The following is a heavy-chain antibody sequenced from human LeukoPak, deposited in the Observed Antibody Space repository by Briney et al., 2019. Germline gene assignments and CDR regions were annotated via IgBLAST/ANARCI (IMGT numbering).Heavy chain of an antibody. J-gene: IGHJ4*02. CDR1: GFTFSNYV. V-gene: IGHV3-30*04. Sequence: PGGSLRLSCAASGFTFSNYVMHWVRQAPGKGLEWVTVISSDGRNENYADSVKGRFTISRDNSKNMVFLLMNSLRTEDTAVYYCARVARESSSWYYFDYWGQGTPVTVSS. CDR2: ISSDGRNE. D-gene: IGHD6-13*01. CDR3: ARVARESSSWYYFDY.